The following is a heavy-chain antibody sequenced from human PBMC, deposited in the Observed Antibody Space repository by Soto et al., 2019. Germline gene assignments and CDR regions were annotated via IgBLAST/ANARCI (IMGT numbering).Heavy chain of an antibody. V-gene: IGHV3-23*01. J-gene: IGHJ4*02. Sequence: VGSLRLSCAGSGFTFINHAMNWVRQAPGKGLEWVTGITGNGETTNYADSVKGRFTISRDNSKSTLYLQMNSLRAEDTAVYYCAKVDCGSSGCRLIDYWGQGTLVTVSS. CDR2: ITGNGETT. D-gene: IGHD2-2*01. CDR3: AKVDCGSSGCRLIDY. CDR1: GFTFINHA.